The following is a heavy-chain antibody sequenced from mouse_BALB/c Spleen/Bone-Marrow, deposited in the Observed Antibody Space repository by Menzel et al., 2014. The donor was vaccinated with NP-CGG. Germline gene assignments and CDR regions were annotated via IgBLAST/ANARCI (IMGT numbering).Heavy chain of an antibody. V-gene: IGHV14-3*02. CDR1: GFNIKDTY. CDR3: ARADGYYAWFAY. J-gene: IGHJ3*01. Sequence: VQLQQSGAEFVKPGASVKLSCTASGFNIKDTYMHWVKRRPEQGLEWIGRIDPANDNTKYDPKFQGKATITADTSSNTAYLQLSSLTSEDTAVYYCARADGYYAWFAYWGQGTLDTVSA. D-gene: IGHD2-3*01. CDR2: IDPANDNT.